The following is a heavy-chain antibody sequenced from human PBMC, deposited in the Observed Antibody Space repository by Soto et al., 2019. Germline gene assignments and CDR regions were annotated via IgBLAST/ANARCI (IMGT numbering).Heavy chain of an antibody. D-gene: IGHD6-25*01. CDR2: MNPDSENT. Sequence: QVHLVQSGAEVKQPGASVRVSCKASGYTFTNYDITWVRPATGQGREWMGWMNPDSENTGSPQKFQGRVTMTVNTSINTAYMELTSLRSEDTAVYYCTGAQFECGSYFGLDVWGQGTTVAVSS. CDR1: GYTFTNYD. V-gene: IGHV1-8*01. CDR3: TGAQFECGSYFGLDV. J-gene: IGHJ6*02.